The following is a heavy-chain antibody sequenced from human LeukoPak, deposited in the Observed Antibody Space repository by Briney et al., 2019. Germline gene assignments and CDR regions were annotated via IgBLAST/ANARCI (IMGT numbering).Heavy chain of an antibody. Sequence: ASVKVSCKASGYTFTSYDINWVRQATGQGLEWMGWMNPNSGNTGYAQKFQGRVTMTRNTSISTAYMELSSLRSEDTALYYCAKAPTYYYDSSGYSFDYWGQGTLVTVSS. CDR3: AKAPTYYYDSSGYSFDY. J-gene: IGHJ4*02. V-gene: IGHV1-8*01. CDR2: MNPNSGNT. CDR1: GYTFTSYD. D-gene: IGHD3-22*01.